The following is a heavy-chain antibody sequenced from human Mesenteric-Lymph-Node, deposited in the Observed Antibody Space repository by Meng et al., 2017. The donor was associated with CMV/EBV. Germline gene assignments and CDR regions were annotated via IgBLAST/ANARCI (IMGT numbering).Heavy chain of an antibody. J-gene: IGHJ4*02. V-gene: IGHV5-51*01. Sequence: GESLKISCKGSGYSFTSYWIGWVRQMPGKGLEWMGIIYPGDSDTRYFPSFQGQVTISADTSITTAYLQWSSLKASDTAIYYCATLGGYGGYDIDYWGQGTLVTVSS. CDR1: GYSFTSYW. CDR2: IYPGDSDT. D-gene: IGHD5-12*01. CDR3: ATLGGYGGYDIDY.